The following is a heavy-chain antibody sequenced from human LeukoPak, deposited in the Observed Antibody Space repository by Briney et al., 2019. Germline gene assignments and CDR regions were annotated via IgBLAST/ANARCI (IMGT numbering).Heavy chain of an antibody. Sequence: GALRLSCAASGFTFSSYSMNWVRQAPGKGLEWVSYISSSSSTIYYADSVKGRFTISRDNAKNSLYLQMNSLRAEDTAVYYCARDGELHSAFDIWGQGTMVTVSS. V-gene: IGHV3-48*04. CDR3: ARDGELHSAFDI. CDR2: ISSSSSTI. J-gene: IGHJ3*02. D-gene: IGHD1-7*01. CDR1: GFTFSSYS.